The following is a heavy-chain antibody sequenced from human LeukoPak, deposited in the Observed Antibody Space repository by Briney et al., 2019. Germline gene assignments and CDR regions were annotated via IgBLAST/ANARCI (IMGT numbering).Heavy chain of an antibody. CDR3: ARCKYGDYGYAFDT. V-gene: IGHV1-18*01. J-gene: IGHJ3*02. CDR2: ISAYNGNT. D-gene: IGHD4-17*01. Sequence: ASVKVSCKASGYTFTRYGISWVRQAPGQGLEWMGWISAYNGNTNYAQKLQGRVTMTTDTSTSTAYMELRSLRSDDTAVYYCARCKYGDYGYAFDTWGQGTMVTVSS. CDR1: GYTFTRYG.